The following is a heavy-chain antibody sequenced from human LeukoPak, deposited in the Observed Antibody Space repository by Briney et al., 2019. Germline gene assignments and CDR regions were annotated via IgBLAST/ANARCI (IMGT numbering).Heavy chain of an antibody. Sequence: EASVKVSCKAYGYTFTGYYMHWVRQAPGQGPEWMGWINPNSGGTNYAQKFQGRVTMTRDTSISTAYMELSRLRSDDTAAYYCALEVSALAFEYWGQGTLVTVSS. D-gene: IGHD3-3*02. V-gene: IGHV1-2*02. CDR2: INPNSGGT. CDR1: GYTFTGYY. CDR3: ALEVSALAFEY. J-gene: IGHJ4*02.